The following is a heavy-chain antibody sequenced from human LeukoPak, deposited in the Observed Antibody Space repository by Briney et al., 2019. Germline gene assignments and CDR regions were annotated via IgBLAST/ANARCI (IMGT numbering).Heavy chain of an antibody. CDR2: IYSGGST. CDR3: ARDRDGGTTDY. J-gene: IGHJ4*02. D-gene: IGHD1-1*01. Sequence: GGSLRLSCAASEFTFSKIGMTWLRQAPGKGLEWVSVIYSGGSTYYADSVKGRFTISRDNSKNTLYLQMNSLRAEDTAVYYCARDRDGGTTDYWGQGTLVTVSS. V-gene: IGHV3-53*01. CDR1: EFTFSKIG.